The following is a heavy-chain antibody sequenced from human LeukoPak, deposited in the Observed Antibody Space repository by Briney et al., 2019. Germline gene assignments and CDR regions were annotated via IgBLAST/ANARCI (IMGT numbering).Heavy chain of an antibody. CDR1: GFTFSSYS. Sequence: PGGSLRLSCAASGFTFSSYSMNWVRQAPGKGLEWVSYISSSSSTIYYADSVKGRFTISRDNAKNSLYLQMNSLRDEDTAVYYCARDSGGIAVAPNPNDASDIWGQGTMVTVSS. CDR3: ARDSGGIAVAPNPNDASDI. D-gene: IGHD6-19*01. J-gene: IGHJ3*02. V-gene: IGHV3-48*02. CDR2: ISSSSSTI.